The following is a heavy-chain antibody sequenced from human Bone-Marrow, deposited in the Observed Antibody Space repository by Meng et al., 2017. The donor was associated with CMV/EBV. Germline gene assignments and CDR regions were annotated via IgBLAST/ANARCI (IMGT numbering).Heavy chain of an antibody. CDR1: VYTFTGYY. CDR2: INPNSGGT. Sequence: QVQLVQAGAEVKKPGASVKVSCKASVYTFTGYYMHWVRQAPGQGLEWMGWINPNSGGTNYAQKFQGRVTMTRDTSISTAYMELSRLRSDDTAVYYCARDMEYSSGWYTDNYYYGMDVWGQGTTVTVSS. CDR3: ARDMEYSSGWYTDNYYYGMDV. V-gene: IGHV1-2*02. D-gene: IGHD6-19*01. J-gene: IGHJ6*02.